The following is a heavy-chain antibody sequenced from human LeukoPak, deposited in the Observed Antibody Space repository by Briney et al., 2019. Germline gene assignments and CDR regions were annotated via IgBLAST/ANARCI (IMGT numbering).Heavy chain of an antibody. D-gene: IGHD1-26*01. CDR3: ARDRYSGSYYGY. V-gene: IGHV1-46*01. CDR2: INPSGGST. J-gene: IGHJ4*02. CDR1: GYTFTTYA. Sequence: ASVKVSCKASGYTFTTYAMNWVRQAPGQGLEWMGIINPSGGSTTYAQKFQGRVTMTRDTSTSTVYMDLSSLRSEDTAVYYCARDRYSGSYYGYWGQGTLVTVSS.